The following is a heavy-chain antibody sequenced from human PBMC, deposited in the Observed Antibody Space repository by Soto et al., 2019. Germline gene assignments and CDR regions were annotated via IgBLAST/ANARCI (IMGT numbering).Heavy chain of an antibody. V-gene: IGHV3-30*18. CDR1: GFTFSSYG. CDR2: ISYDGSNK. Sequence: GGSLRLSCAASGFTFSSYGMHWVRQAPGKGLEWVAVISYDGSNKYYADSVKGRFTISRDNSKNTLYLQMNSLRAEDTAVYYCAKDQDIVVVPAALGGFDYWGQGTLVTVSS. D-gene: IGHD2-2*01. CDR3: AKDQDIVVVPAALGGFDY. J-gene: IGHJ4*02.